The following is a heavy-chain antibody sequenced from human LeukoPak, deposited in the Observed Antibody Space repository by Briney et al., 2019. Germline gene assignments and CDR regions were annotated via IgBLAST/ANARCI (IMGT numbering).Heavy chain of an antibody. J-gene: IGHJ4*02. CDR1: GFTVSTNY. Sequence: GGSLRLSCAASGFTVSTNYMSWARQAPGKGLEWVSVIYSGGRTYYADSVKGRFTISRDNSKDTLYLQMNSLRAEDTAVYYCARESNSGYYLSYWGQGTLVTVSS. CDR3: ARESNSGYYLSY. CDR2: IYSGGRT. D-gene: IGHD3-22*01. V-gene: IGHV3-66*01.